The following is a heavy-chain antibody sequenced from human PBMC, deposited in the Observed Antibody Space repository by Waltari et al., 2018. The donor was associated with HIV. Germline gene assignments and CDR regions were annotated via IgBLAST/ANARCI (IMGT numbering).Heavy chain of an antibody. CDR3: ARDRAIVIVPAARSAFDI. J-gene: IGHJ3*02. D-gene: IGHD2-2*01. CDR1: GGSISSSNW. CDR2: VYPSGNT. V-gene: IGHV4-4*02. Sequence: QVQLQESGPGLVKPSGTLALTCAVSGGSISSSNWWSWVRQPPGKGLEWIGEVYPSGNTNYNPSLKSRVTISLDKSKNQFSLKLSSVTAADTAIYHCARDRAIVIVPAARSAFDIWGKGTMVTVSS.